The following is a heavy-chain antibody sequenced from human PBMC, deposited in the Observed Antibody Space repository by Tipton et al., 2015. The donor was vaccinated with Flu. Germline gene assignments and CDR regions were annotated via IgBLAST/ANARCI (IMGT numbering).Heavy chain of an antibody. Sequence: QLVQSGAEVKKPGASVKVSCKASGYTFTSYGISWVRQAPGQGLEWMGWISAYNGNTNYAQKLQGRVTMTTDTSTSTAYMELRSLRSDDTAVYYCARDFAVDFWSGSDAFDIWGQGTMVTVSS. CDR1: GYTFTSYG. J-gene: IGHJ3*02. V-gene: IGHV1-18*04. D-gene: IGHD3-3*01. CDR3: ARDFAVDFWSGSDAFDI. CDR2: ISAYNGNT.